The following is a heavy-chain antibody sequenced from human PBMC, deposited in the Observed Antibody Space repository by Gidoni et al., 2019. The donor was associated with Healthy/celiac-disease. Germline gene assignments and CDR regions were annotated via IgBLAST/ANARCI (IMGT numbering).Heavy chain of an antibody. Sequence: QVQLQESGPGLVKPSETLSLTSTVPGGPISSYYWSWIRQPPGKGLEWIGYIYYSGSTNYNPSLKSRVTISVDTSKNQFSLKLSSVTAADTAVYYCARGKAVARTPLIDYWGQGTLVTVSS. D-gene: IGHD6-19*01. V-gene: IGHV4-59*01. CDR2: IYYSGST. CDR1: GGPISSYY. CDR3: ARGKAVARTPLIDY. J-gene: IGHJ4*02.